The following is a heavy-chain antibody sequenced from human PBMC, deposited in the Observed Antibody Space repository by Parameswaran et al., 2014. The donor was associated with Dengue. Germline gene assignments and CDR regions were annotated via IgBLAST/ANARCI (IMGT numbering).Heavy chain of an antibody. CDR3: ARYRGGSYDALDI. D-gene: IGHD3-16*01. CDR2: INQSGDT. Sequence: RWIRQPPGKGLEWIGEINQSGDTNYSPSLKSRVTISEDTSNNQLSLKLTSVTAADTAVYYCARYRGGSYDALDIWGQGTMVTVSS. V-gene: IGHV4-34*01. J-gene: IGHJ3*02.